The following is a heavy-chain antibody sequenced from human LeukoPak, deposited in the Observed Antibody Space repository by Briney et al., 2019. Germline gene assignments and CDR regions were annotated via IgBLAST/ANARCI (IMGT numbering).Heavy chain of an antibody. V-gene: IGHV3-23*01. Sequence: GGSLRLSCAASGFTFSSYAMSWVRQAPGKGLEWVSAISGSGGSTYYADSVKGRFTISRDNSKNTLYLQMNSLRAEDTAVYYCSSGVEMATVDYWGQGTLVTVSS. CDR1: GFTFSSYA. CDR3: SSGVEMATVDY. J-gene: IGHJ4*02. CDR2: ISGSGGST. D-gene: IGHD5-12*01.